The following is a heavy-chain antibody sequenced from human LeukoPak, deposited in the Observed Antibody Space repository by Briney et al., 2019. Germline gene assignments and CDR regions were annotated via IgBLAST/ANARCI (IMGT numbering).Heavy chain of an antibody. CDR3: ARKREGPATGIDY. CDR1: GVSIISTNSY. CDR2: IYASGRT. Sequence: SETLSLTCTVSGVSIISTNSYWGWIRQSPRTGLEWIGNIYASGRTYYNPSLNSRVTISIDMSENQFSLKLTSVTAADQAAYYCARKREGPATGIDYWGQGTLVSVSS. V-gene: IGHV4-39*07. D-gene: IGHD2-15*01. J-gene: IGHJ4*02.